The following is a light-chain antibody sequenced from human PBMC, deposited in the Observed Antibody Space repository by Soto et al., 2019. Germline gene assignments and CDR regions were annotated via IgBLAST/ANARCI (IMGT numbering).Light chain of an antibody. J-gene: IGKJ4*01. CDR3: QQLKSYPLT. CDR1: QRVSNH. CDR2: GAS. V-gene: IGKV3-15*01. Sequence: ETVMTQSPVTLSVSPGDTATLSCRASQRVSNHFAWYQQKPGQAPRLLVFGASTRATGIPPRFSGSESGTEFTLTISSLQPEDSATYYCQQLKSYPLTFGGGTKVDIK.